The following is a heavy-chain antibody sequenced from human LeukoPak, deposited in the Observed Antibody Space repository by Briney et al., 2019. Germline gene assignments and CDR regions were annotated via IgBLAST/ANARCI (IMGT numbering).Heavy chain of an antibody. CDR3: ARVWSSGAGFYFDY. J-gene: IGHJ4*02. Sequence: SETLSLTCTVSGGSISSYYWSWIRQPPGKGLEWIGYIYYSGSTNYNPSLKSRVTISVDTSKNQFSLKLRSVTAADTAVYYCARVWSSGAGFYFDYWGQGTLVTVSS. CDR1: GGSISSYY. CDR2: IYYSGST. D-gene: IGHD6-19*01. V-gene: IGHV4-59*01.